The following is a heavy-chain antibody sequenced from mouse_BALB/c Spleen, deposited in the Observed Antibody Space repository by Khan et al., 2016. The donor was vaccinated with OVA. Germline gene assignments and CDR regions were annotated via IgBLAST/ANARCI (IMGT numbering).Heavy chain of an antibody. CDR2: IHPGSDNT. V-gene: IGHV1-77*01. CDR1: GYTFTDYI. J-gene: IGHJ3*01. D-gene: IGHD2-10*02. Sequence: QVQLQQSGPELVKPGASVKMSCKASGYTFTDYIINWVKQRTGQGLEWIGDIHPGSDNTYYNEKFKGKATLTADKSSNTVYMQLSILTSEDSAVYCGARSGYGTFAYWGQGTLVTVSA. CDR3: ARSGYGTFAY.